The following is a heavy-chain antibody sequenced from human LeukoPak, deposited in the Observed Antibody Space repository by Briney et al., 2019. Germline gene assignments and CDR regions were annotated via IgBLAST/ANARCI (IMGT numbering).Heavy chain of an antibody. Sequence: GGSLRLSCAASGFTFSNAWMSWVRQAPGKGVEWVGRIKSKTDGCTTDYAAPVKGRFTISRDDSKNTLYLQMNSLKTEDTAVYYCTSTSEGIAVAGSDYWGQGTLVTVSS. J-gene: IGHJ4*02. CDR1: GFTFSNAW. V-gene: IGHV3-15*01. CDR2: IKSKTDGCTT. D-gene: IGHD6-19*01. CDR3: TSTSEGIAVAGSDY.